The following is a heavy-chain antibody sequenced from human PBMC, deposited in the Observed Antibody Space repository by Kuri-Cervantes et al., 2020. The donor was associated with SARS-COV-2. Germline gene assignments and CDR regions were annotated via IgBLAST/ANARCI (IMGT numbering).Heavy chain of an antibody. Sequence: GGSLRLSCAASGFTFSSYSMNWVRQAPGKGLEWVSYISSSSSTIYYADSVKGRFTISRDNAKNSLYLQMNSLRAEDTAVYYCARDWAGYCSSTSCYSYYYGMDVWGQGTTVTVSS. CDR2: ISSSSSTI. V-gene: IGHV3-48*01. CDR3: ARDWAGYCSSTSCYSYYYGMDV. J-gene: IGHJ6*02. D-gene: IGHD2-2*02. CDR1: GFTFSSYS.